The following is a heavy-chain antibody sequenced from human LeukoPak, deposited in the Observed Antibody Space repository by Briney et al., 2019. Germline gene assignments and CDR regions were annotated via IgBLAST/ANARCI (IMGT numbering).Heavy chain of an antibody. V-gene: IGHV3-33*06. CDR1: GFTFSSYG. J-gene: IGHJ3*01. Sequence: PGGSLRLSCAASGFTFSSYGMHWVRQAPGKGLEWVAVIWYDGSNKYYADSVKGRFTISRDNYKNTLYLQMNSLRVEDTAVYYCAKDPNGDYVGAFDFWGQGT. CDR2: IWYDGSNK. CDR3: AKDPNGDYVGAFDF. D-gene: IGHD4-17*01.